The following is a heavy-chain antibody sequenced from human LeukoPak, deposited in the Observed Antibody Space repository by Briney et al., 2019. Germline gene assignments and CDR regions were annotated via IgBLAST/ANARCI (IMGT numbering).Heavy chain of an antibody. CDR3: VAVRYFDWLLWDY. CDR2: IQRTSEGGTT. Sequence: GGSLRLSCAASGLDFNKAWMSWVRQVPGKGLEWVGRIQRTSEGGTTDYAALVKGRFTISRDDSRNTLFLQMSSLRAEDTAVYYCVAVRYFDWLLWDYWGQGTLVTVSS. CDR1: GLDFNKAW. V-gene: IGHV3-15*01. D-gene: IGHD3-9*01. J-gene: IGHJ4*02.